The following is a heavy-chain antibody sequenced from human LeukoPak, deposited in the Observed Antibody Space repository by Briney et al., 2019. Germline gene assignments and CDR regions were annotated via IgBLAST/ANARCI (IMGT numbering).Heavy chain of an antibody. J-gene: IGHJ4*02. CDR2: INPNSGDT. CDR3: ARLGILVVTDG. D-gene: IGHD3-22*01. V-gene: IGHV1-2*02. Sequence: ASVKVSCKASGYTFTGYYMHWVRQAPGQGLEWMGWINPNSGDTNYAQKFQGRVTMTRDTSISTAYMELSRLRSDDTAVYYCARLGILVVTDGWGQGTLVTVSS. CDR1: GYTFTGYY.